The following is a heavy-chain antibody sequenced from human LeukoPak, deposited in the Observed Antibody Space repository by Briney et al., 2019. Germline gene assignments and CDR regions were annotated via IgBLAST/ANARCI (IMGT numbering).Heavy chain of an antibody. V-gene: IGHV3-23*01. CDR2: ISGSSGST. Sequence: QPGGSLRLSCAASGFTFSSYAMSWVRQAPGKGLEWVSAISGSSGSTYYADSVKGRFTISRDNSKNTLYLQMNSLRADDTAVYYCAKEYRGGDCYRWLDYWGQGTLVTVSS. D-gene: IGHD2-21*02. J-gene: IGHJ4*02. CDR3: AKEYRGGDCYRWLDY. CDR1: GFTFSSYA.